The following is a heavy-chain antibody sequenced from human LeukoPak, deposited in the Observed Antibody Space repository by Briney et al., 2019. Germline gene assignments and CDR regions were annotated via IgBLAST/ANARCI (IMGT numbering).Heavy chain of an antibody. CDR3: ARAIEYSSGWTKAFDY. Sequence: SETLSLTCTVSGGSISSSSYYWGWIRQPPGKGLEWIGSIYYSRRTYYNPSLKSRDTISLDTSKNQFSLKLSSVTAADTAVYYCARAIEYSSGWTKAFDYWGQGTLVTVSS. V-gene: IGHV4-39*01. D-gene: IGHD6-19*01. CDR1: GGSISSSSYY. CDR2: IYYSRRT. J-gene: IGHJ4*02.